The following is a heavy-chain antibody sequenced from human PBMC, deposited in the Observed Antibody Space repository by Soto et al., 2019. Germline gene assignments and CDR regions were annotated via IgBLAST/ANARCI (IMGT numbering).Heavy chain of an antibody. CDR1: GFTFSSYA. D-gene: IGHD4-17*01. V-gene: IGHV3-23*01. J-gene: IGHJ6*02. CDR3: AEDIFTTVVPYYYYYGMDV. CDR2: ISGSGGST. Sequence: PGGSLRLSCAASGFTFSSYAMSWVRQAPGKGLEWVSAISGSGGSTYYADSVKGRFTISRDNSKNTLYLQMNSLRAEDTAVYYCAEDIFTTVVPYYYYYGMDVWGQGTTVTVSS.